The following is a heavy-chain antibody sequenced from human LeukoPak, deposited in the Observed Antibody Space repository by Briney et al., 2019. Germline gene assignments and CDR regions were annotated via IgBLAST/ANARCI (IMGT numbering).Heavy chain of an antibody. V-gene: IGHV3-74*01. CDR2: ITNDGSST. CDR3: ARRVPYDSWSGPHYSDY. D-gene: IGHD3-3*01. J-gene: IGHJ4*02. Sequence: GGSLRLSCAASGLTFSSHWMHWVRQAPGKGLVWVSRITNDGSSTTYADSVKGRFTISRDNAKNMLYLQVNSLRAEDTAVYYCARRVPYDSWSGPHYSDYWGQGTLVTVSS. CDR1: GLTFSSHW.